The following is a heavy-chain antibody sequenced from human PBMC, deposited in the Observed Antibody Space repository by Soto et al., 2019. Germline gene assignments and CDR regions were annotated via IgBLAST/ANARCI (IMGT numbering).Heavy chain of an antibody. V-gene: IGHV4-28*01. CDR2: IYYSGTT. CDR3: ARRESQGPIDY. D-gene: IGHD1-26*01. CDR1: GYSISSSNW. J-gene: IGHJ4*02. Sequence: QVQLQESGPGLVKPSDTLSLTCAVSGYSISSSNWWGWIRQPPGKGLEWIGYIYYSGTTYYNPCLKSRVTLSVDTSKNQFALKLTSVTAVDTAVYYCARRESQGPIDYWGQGTLVTVSS.